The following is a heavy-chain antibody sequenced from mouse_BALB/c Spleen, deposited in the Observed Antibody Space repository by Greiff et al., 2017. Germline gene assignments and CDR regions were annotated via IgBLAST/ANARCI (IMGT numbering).Heavy chain of an antibody. V-gene: IGHV3-6*02. CDR2: ISYDGSN. Sequence: EVKLMESGPGLVKPSQSLSLTCSVTGYSITRGYYWNWIRQFPGNKLEWMGYISYDGSNNYNPSLKNRISITRDTSKNQFFLKLNSVTTEDTATYYCARGNYDYDGFAYWGQGTLVTVSA. CDR1: GYSITRGYY. J-gene: IGHJ3*01. D-gene: IGHD2-4*01. CDR3: ARGNYDYDGFAY.